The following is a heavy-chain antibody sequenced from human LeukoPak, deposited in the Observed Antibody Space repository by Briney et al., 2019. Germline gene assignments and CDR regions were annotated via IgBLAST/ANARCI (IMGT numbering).Heavy chain of an antibody. CDR2: IIPIFGTA. Sequence: ASVKVSCKASGGTFSSYAISWVRQAPGQGLEWMGGIIPIFGTANYAQKFQGRVTITADKSTSTAYMELSSLRSEDTAVYYCARDIGGSYYYPTNLWFDPWGQGTLVTVSS. D-gene: IGHD1-26*01. J-gene: IGHJ5*02. CDR3: ARDIGGSYYYPTNLWFDP. V-gene: IGHV1-69*06. CDR1: GGTFSSYA.